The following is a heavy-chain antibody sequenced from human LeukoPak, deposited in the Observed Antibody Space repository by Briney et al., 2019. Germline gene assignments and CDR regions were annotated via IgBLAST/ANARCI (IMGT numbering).Heavy chain of an antibody. V-gene: IGHV3-30*04. CDR1: GFTFSSYA. CDR2: ISYDGSNK. D-gene: IGHD1-26*01. Sequence: GGSLRLSCAASGFTFSSYAMHWVRQAPGKGLEWVAVISYDGSNKYYADSVKGRFTISRDNSKNTLYLQMNSLRAEDTAVYYCAKDYEPLVGVHRWGDWFDPWGQGTLVTVSS. J-gene: IGHJ5*02. CDR3: AKDYEPLVGVHRWGDWFDP.